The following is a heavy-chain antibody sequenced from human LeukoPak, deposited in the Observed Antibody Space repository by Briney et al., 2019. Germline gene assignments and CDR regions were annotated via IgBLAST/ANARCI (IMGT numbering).Heavy chain of an antibody. D-gene: IGHD1-1*01. CDR2: IYSDGSI. V-gene: IGHV3-53*01. J-gene: IGHJ3*02. CDR1: GFSVGSNY. Sequence: GGSLRLSCAASGFSVGSNYISWVRQAPGKGLEWVSMIYSDGSIFHADSVKGRFTMSRDNSRNTLDLQMNSLRVEDTAVYFCARDRRRLRGMNGDGDAFDIWGQGTMVTVSS. CDR3: ARDRRRLRGMNGDGDAFDI.